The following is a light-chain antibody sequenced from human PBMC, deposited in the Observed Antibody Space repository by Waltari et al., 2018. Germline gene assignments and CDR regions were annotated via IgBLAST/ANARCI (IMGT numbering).Light chain of an antibody. CDR3: QQSYSTPLT. Sequence: DIQMTQSPSSLSASVGDRVPIACRASQSISSYLNWYHQKSGQAPKLLLYAASDLQSGVPSRFSGSGSGTDFTLTINGLQPEDFATYYCQQSYSTPLTFGGGTRVEI. V-gene: IGKV1-39*01. CDR1: QSISSY. J-gene: IGKJ4*01. CDR2: AAS.